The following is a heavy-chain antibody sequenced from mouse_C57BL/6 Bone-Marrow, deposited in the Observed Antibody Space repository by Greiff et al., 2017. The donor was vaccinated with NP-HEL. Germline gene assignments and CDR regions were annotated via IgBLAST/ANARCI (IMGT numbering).Heavy chain of an antibody. CDR1: GYTFTSSC. J-gene: IGHJ2*01. D-gene: IGHD3-3*01. V-gene: IGHV1-61*01. Sequence: VQLQQPVAELVRPGSSVKLSCTASGYTFTSSCLDWVKQRPGQGLEWIGNIYPADSETHYKPKFKDKATLTVDKSSSTAYMQLSSLTSEDTAVYYCARWGLCRDYWGQGTTLTVSS. CDR3: ARWGLCRDY. CDR2: IYPADSET.